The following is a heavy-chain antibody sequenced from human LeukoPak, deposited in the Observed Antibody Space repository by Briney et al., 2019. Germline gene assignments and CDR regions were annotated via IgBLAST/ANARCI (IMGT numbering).Heavy chain of an antibody. V-gene: IGHV4-39*01. CDR1: GSSISSSNYY. CDR3: ARGGYYGSGSYARFDP. Sequence: SETLSLTCTVSGSSISSSNYYWGWIRQPPGKGLEWIASIYYSGSIYYNPSLKSRATISVDTSKNQFSLKLSSVTAADTAVFYCARGGYYGSGSYARFDPWGQGTLVTVSS. CDR2: IYYSGSI. D-gene: IGHD3-10*01. J-gene: IGHJ5*02.